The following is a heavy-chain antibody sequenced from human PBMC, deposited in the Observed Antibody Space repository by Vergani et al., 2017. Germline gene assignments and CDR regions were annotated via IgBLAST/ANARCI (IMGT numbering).Heavy chain of an antibody. CDR2: VSPYNGNT. CDR1: GYSFINYG. CDR3: AREGFYGNIRVAYRPPSYYGMGF. Sequence: QSQLVQSGDEVKKPGASVKVSCKTSGYSFINYGISWVRQAPGQGLEWLGWVSPYNGNTNYGHKIQGRVTMTTDTSTRTAYMQLRSLTFDDTAVYYCAREGFYGNIRVAYRPPSYYGMGFWGQGTKVTVAS. J-gene: IGHJ6*02. V-gene: IGHV1-18*01. D-gene: IGHD2/OR15-2a*01.